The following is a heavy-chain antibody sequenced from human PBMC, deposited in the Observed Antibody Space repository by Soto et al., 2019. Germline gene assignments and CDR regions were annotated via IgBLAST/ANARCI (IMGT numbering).Heavy chain of an antibody. CDR2: INAGNGNT. CDR3: ARDPRGNYVSLDY. J-gene: IGHJ4*02. D-gene: IGHD4-4*01. Sequence: ASVKVSCKASGYTFTSYAMHWVRQAPGQRLEWMGWINAGNGNTKYSQKFQGRVTITRDTSTSTAYMELSSLRSEDTAVYYCARDPRGNYVSLDYWGQGTLVTVSS. V-gene: IGHV1-3*01. CDR1: GYTFTSYA.